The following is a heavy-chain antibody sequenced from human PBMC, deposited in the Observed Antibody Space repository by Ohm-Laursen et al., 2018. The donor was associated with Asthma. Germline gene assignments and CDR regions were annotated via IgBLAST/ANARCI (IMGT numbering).Heavy chain of an antibody. J-gene: IGHJ4*02. V-gene: IGHV3-23*01. CDR2: IDGSGGRT. CDR3: ASAGYCSGGSCYSGYYFDY. CDR1: GFTFNKHH. D-gene: IGHD2-15*01. Sequence: SLRLSCAASGFTFNKHHMTWVRQAPGKGLEWVSAIDGSGGRTYYADSVKGRFTISRDNPRNTLYLQMNSLRAEDTAVYFCASAGYCSGGSCYSGYYFDYWGQGTLVTVSS.